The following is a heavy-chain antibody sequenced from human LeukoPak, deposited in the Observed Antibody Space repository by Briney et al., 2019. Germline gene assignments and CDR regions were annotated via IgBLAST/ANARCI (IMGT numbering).Heavy chain of an antibody. D-gene: IGHD2-2*01. CDR2: IYSGGPT. Sequence: PGGSLRLSCAASGLTVVNNYMRWVRQAPGKGLEWVSIIYSGGPTYYADSVRGPFTIARDNSKNTLYLQMNSLTVDDTAVYYCARAIQSQLLKGYFDYWGQGTLVTVSS. CDR3: ARAIQSQLLKGYFDY. J-gene: IGHJ4*02. V-gene: IGHV3-53*01. CDR1: GLTVVNNY.